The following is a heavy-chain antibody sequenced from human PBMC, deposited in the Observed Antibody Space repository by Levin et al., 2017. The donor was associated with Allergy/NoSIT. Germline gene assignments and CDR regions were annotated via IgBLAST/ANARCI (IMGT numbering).Heavy chain of an antibody. CDR2: IYTSGGIT. J-gene: IGHJ5*02. CDR1: GGSISSSNYY. V-gene: IGHV4-61*02. Sequence: PSQTLSLTCTVSGGSISSSNYYWSWIRQPAGKGLEWIGRIYTSGGITNYNPSLKSRVTISVDTSKNQFSLTLSSVTAADTAVYYCARDRYPKNWFDPWGQGTLVTVSS. D-gene: IGHD2-2*01. CDR3: ARDRYPKNWFDP.